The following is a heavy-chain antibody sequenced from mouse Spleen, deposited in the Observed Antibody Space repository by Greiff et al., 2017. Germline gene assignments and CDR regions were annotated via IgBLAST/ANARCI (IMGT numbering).Heavy chain of an antibody. CDR2: IWAGGST. Sequence: VMLVESGPGLVAPSQSLSITCTVSGFSLTSYGVHWVRQPPGKGLEWLGVIWAGGSTNYNSALMSRLSISKDNSKSQVFLKMNSLQTDDTAMYYCARETARATGWFAYWGQGTLVTVSA. CDR3: ARETARATGWFAY. CDR1: GFSLTSYG. D-gene: IGHD3-2*01. J-gene: IGHJ3*01. V-gene: IGHV2-9*02.